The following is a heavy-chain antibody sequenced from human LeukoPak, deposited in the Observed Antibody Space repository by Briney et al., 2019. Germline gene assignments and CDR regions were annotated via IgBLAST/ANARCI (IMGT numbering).Heavy chain of an antibody. Sequence: GASVKVSCKASGYTFTSYDINWVRQATGQGLEWMGWMNPNSGNTGYAQKFQGRVTMTRNTSISTAYMELSGLRSEDTAVYYCARWLYYYDSSGYGDDAFDIWGQGTMVTVSS. CDR2: MNPNSGNT. D-gene: IGHD3-22*01. J-gene: IGHJ3*02. CDR1: GYTFTSYD. V-gene: IGHV1-8*01. CDR3: ARWLYYYDSSGYGDDAFDI.